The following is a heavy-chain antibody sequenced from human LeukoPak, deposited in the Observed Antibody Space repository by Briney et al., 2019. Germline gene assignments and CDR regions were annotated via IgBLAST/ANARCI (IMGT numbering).Heavy chain of an antibody. J-gene: IGHJ4*02. CDR1: GYTFTGNY. CDR2: INPHSGGT. Sequence: GASVKVSCKASGYTFTGNYIHWVRQAPGQGLEWMGWINPHSGGTNYAQKFQGRVTMTRDTSISTVYMELSRLRSDDTAVYYCARDWPARGYSYDYYFDYWGQGTLVTVSS. D-gene: IGHD5-18*01. CDR3: ARDWPARGYSYDYYFDY. V-gene: IGHV1-2*02.